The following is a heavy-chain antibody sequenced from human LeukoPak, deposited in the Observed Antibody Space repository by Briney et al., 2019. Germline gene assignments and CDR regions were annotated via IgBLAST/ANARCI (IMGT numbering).Heavy chain of an antibody. CDR3: ARRGSSGWTGFFDY. V-gene: IGHV4-39*01. CDR2: IHSSGNT. J-gene: IGHJ4*02. CDR1: GGSISSRSYY. D-gene: IGHD6-19*01. Sequence: PSETLSLTCSVSGGSISSRSYYWVWIRQPPGKGLEWIVTIHSSGNTSYNPSLKSRITMSVDTSKNQLSLKLSSVTAADTALYYCARRGSSGWTGFFDYWGPGTLVTVSS.